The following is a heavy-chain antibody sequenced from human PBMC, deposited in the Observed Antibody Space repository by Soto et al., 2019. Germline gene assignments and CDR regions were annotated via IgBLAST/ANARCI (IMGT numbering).Heavy chain of an antibody. J-gene: IGHJ4*02. CDR2: INHSGST. Sequence: NPSETLSLTCAVYGGSFSGSCWSWIRQFPGKGLEWIGEINHSGSTNYKLSLKSRVTISADTSKSQFSLKLSSVTAADTAVYYCARGPYSRGVGATNPSNWGQGTLVTAPQ. CDR1: GGSFSGSC. D-gene: IGHD1-26*01. V-gene: IGHV4-34*01. CDR3: ARGPYSRGVGATNPSN.